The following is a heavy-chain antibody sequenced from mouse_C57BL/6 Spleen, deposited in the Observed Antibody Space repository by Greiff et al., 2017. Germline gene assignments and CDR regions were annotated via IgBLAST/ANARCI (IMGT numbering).Heavy chain of an antibody. V-gene: IGHV5-17*01. CDR1: GFTFSDYG. CDR2: ISSGSSTI. Sequence: EVKVVESGGGLVKPGGSLKLSCAASGFTFSDYGMHWVRQAPEKGLEWVAYISSGSSTIYYADTVKGRFTISRDNAKTTLFLQMTSLRSEDTAMYYCAKRRGYYYAMDYWGQGTSVTVSS. CDR3: AKRRGYYYAMDY. J-gene: IGHJ4*01.